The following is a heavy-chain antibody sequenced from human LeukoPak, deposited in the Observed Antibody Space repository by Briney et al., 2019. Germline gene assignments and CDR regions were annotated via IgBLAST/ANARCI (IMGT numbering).Heavy chain of an antibody. CDR2: INHSGST. CDR3: ARRVSGYSYGPRVRDY. D-gene: IGHD5-18*01. CDR1: GGSFSGYY. Sequence: SETLSLTCAVYGGSFSGYYWSWIRQPPGEGLEWIGEINHSGSTNYNPSLKSRVTISVDTSKNQFSLKLSSVTAADTAVYYCARRVSGYSYGPRVRDYWGQGTLVTVSS. J-gene: IGHJ4*02. V-gene: IGHV4-34*01.